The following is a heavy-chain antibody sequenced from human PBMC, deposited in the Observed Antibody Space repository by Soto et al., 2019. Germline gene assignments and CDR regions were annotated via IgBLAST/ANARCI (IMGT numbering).Heavy chain of an antibody. CDR3: ARDLWGYCGTDFYPLDV. D-gene: IGHD2-21*02. CDR1: PGCLDLND. V-gene: IGHV4-59*01. Sequence: SQTPSLTRTVPPGCLDLNDSCYTVLSPGKGLEWIGYMYNTGSTVYNPSFKSRVTISVDTSKNQFSLKLNSVTAADTAVYYCARDLWGYCGTDFYPLDVWGQGTTVS. CDR2: MYNTGST. J-gene: IGHJ6*02.